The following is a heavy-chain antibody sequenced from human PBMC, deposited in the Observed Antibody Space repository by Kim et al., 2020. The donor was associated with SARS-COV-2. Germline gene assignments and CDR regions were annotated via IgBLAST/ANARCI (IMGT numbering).Heavy chain of an antibody. D-gene: IGHD3-10*01. CDR3: AKEGTMVRGVIKGWYFDL. Sequence: KGRFTISRENSKNTLYLQMNSLRAEDTAVYYCAKEGTMVRGVIKGWYFDLWGRGTLVTVSS. J-gene: IGHJ2*01. V-gene: IGHV3-30*02.